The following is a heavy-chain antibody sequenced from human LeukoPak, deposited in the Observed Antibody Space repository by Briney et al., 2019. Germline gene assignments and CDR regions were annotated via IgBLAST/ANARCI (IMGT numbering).Heavy chain of an antibody. J-gene: IGHJ4*02. CDR1: GFTFSSYS. Sequence: PGGSLRLSCAASGFTFSSYSMNWVRQAPGKGLEWVSSISSSSSYIYYADSVKGRFTISRDNSKNTLYLQMNSLRAEDTAIYYCAKDLLRSLYYFDCWGQGTLVTVSS. CDR2: ISSSSSYI. CDR3: AKDLLRSLYYFDC. V-gene: IGHV3-21*04.